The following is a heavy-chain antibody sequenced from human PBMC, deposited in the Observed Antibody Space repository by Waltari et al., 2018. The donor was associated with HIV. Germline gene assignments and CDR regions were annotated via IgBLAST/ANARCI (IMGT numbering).Heavy chain of an antibody. CDR2: ASRIGST. CDR3: GSGSRRGHSHGIDY. CDR1: GYSISSDYY. D-gene: IGHD5-18*01. Sequence: QVQLHESGPGMVKPSETLSLTCAVSGYSISSDYYWGWIRQPLGKGLEWIGSASRIGSTYYTPSIKSRVTISLDTSKNPFSLKLNSVAAADTAVYYCGSGSRRGHSHGIDYWGQGTLVTVSS. V-gene: IGHV4-38-2*01. J-gene: IGHJ4*02.